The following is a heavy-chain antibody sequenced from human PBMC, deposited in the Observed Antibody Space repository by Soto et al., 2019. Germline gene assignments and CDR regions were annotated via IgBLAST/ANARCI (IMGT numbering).Heavy chain of an antibody. J-gene: IGHJ1*01. CDR1: GGTFSRYS. V-gene: IGHV1-69*13. Sequence: GASLKASCKASGGTFSRYSITWVRQAPGHGLEWIGRIIAIFGIPSYAQKFQGRVTITADESTSTAYMELSSLRSEDTAVYYCARGSYQDFQHWGQGTLVTVSS. CDR2: IIAIFGIP. D-gene: IGHD1-26*01. CDR3: ARGSYQDFQH.